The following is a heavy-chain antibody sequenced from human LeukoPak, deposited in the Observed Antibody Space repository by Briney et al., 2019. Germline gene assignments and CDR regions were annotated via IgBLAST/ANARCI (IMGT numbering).Heavy chain of an antibody. CDR3: AINSGSYQPYYFDY. D-gene: IGHD1-26*01. V-gene: IGHV4-39*07. CDR2: IYYSGST. J-gene: IGHJ4*02. Sequence: SETLSLTCTVSGGSISSSSYYWGWIRQPPGKGLEWIGSIYYSGSTYYNPSLKSRVTISVDTSKNQFSLKLSSVTAADTAVYYCAINSGSYQPYYFDYWGQGTLVTVSS. CDR1: GGSISSSSYY.